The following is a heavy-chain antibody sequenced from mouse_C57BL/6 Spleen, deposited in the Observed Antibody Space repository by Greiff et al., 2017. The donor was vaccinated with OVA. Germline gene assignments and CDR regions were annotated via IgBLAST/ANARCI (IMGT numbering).Heavy chain of an antibody. V-gene: IGHV1-82*01. Sequence: VKLVESGPELVKPGASVKISCKASGYAFSSSWMNWVKQRPGKGLEWIGRIYPGDGDTNYNGKFKGKATLTADKSSSTAYMQLSSLTSEDSAVYFCARDYYGSRGYAMDYWGQGTSVTVSS. CDR3: ARDYYGSRGYAMDY. CDR2: IYPGDGDT. CDR1: GYAFSSSW. D-gene: IGHD1-1*01. J-gene: IGHJ4*01.